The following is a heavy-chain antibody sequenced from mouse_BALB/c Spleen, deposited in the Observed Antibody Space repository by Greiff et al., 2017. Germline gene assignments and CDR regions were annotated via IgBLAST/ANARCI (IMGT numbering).Heavy chain of an antibody. CDR3: TRLNSLPGAMDY. CDR2: ISSGGSYT. D-gene: IGHD1-2*01. V-gene: IGHV5-6-4*01. CDR1: GFTFSSYT. Sequence: KLVESGGGLVKPGGSLKLSCAASGFTFSSYTMSWVRQTPEKRLEWVATISSGGSYTYYPDSVKGRFTISRDNAKNTLYLQMSSLKSEDTAMYYCTRLNSLPGAMDYWGQGTSVTVSS. J-gene: IGHJ4*01.